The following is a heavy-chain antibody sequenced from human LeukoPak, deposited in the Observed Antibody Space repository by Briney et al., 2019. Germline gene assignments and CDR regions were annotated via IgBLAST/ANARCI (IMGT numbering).Heavy chain of an antibody. CDR3: AREGFCTGGSCYSPSPGGMDV. CDR1: GFTLSSYS. J-gene: IGHJ6*02. CDR2: ISSSSRTI. V-gene: IGHV3-48*01. Sequence: SGGSLRLSCAVSGFTLSSYSMNWVRQAPGKGLEWVSYISSSSRTICYADSVKGRFTVSRDNAKNSLYLQMNSLRVEDTAVYYCAREGFCTGGSCYSPSPGGMDVWGQGTTVTVSS. D-gene: IGHD2-15*01.